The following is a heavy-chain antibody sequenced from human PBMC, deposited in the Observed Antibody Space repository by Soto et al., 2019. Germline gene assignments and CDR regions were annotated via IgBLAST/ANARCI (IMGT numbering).Heavy chain of an antibody. V-gene: IGHV3-30-3*01. Sequence: QVQLVESGGGVVQPGRSLRLSCAASGFTFSSYAMHWVRQAPGKGLEWVAVISYDGSNKYYADSVKGRFTISRDNSKNTLYLQMNSLRAEDTAVYYCARGWNDACDYWGQGTLVTVSS. CDR2: ISYDGSNK. CDR1: GFTFSSYA. D-gene: IGHD1-1*01. CDR3: ARGWNDACDY. J-gene: IGHJ4*02.